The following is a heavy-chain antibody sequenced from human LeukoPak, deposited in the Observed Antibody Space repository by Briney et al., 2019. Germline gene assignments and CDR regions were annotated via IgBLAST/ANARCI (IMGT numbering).Heavy chain of an antibody. CDR2: TYYRSQWYS. J-gene: IGHJ3*02. D-gene: IGHD1-26*01. Sequence: SQTLSLTCALSGDSVSSNSAAWNWIRPSPSRGLEWLGRTYYRSQWYSDYAVSVRGRITVNPDTSKNQFSLQLSSVTAADTAVYYCAREVGLSRGGAFDIWGQGTMVTVSS. V-gene: IGHV6-1*01. CDR1: GDSVSSNSAA. CDR3: AREVGLSRGGAFDI.